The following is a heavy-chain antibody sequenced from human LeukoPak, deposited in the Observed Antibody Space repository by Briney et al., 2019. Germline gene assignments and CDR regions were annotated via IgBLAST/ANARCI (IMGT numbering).Heavy chain of an antibody. Sequence: GGSLRLSCAVSGFSVSSYGMSWVRQAPGKGLEWVSAITVSGDTTYYADSVKGRFTISRDNSKNTLYLQMNSLRAEGTAVYYCASEVLRFLEQGDYWGQGTLVTVSS. V-gene: IGHV3-23*01. CDR3: ASEVLRFLEQGDY. CDR2: ITVSGDTT. CDR1: GFSVSSYG. J-gene: IGHJ4*02. D-gene: IGHD3-3*01.